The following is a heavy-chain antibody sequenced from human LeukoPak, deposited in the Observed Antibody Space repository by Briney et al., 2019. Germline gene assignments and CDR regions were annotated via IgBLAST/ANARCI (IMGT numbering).Heavy chain of an antibody. D-gene: IGHD2-2*01. CDR3: ARGQSGGYCSSTSCGTFDY. CDR2: IFYSGST. Sequence: SETLSLTCTVSGGSISSSSYYWGWIRQPPGKGLEWIGNIFYSGSTYYNPSLKSRVTISVDTSKNQFSLKLSSVTAADTAVYYCARGQSGGYCSSTSCGTFDYWGQGTLVTVSS. CDR1: GGSISSSSYY. J-gene: IGHJ4*02. V-gene: IGHV4-39*07.